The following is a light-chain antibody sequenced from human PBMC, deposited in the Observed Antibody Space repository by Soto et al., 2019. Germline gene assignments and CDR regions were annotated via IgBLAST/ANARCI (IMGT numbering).Light chain of an antibody. Sequence: EIVLTQSPGTLSLSPGERATVSCRASQSVSSSYLAWYQQKPGQAPRLLIYGESSRATGIPDRFSGSGSGTDFTLTISRLEPEDFAVYYCQQYGSSPPWTFGQGTKVEIK. CDR3: QQYGSSPPWT. V-gene: IGKV3-20*01. J-gene: IGKJ1*01. CDR2: GES. CDR1: QSVSSSY.